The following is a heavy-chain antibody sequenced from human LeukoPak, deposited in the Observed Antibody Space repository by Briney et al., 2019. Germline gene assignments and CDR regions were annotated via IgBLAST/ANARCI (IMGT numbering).Heavy chain of an antibody. J-gene: IGHJ3*02. CDR2: INSDGSST. CDR3: AKLDDYGGLRWAFDI. D-gene: IGHD4-23*01. CDR1: GFTFSSYW. Sequence: GGSLRLSCAASGFTFSSYWMHWVRQAPGKGLVWVSRINSDGSSTSYADSVKGRFTISRDNAKNTLYLQMNSLRAEDTAVYYCAKLDDYGGLRWAFDIWGQGTMVTVSS. V-gene: IGHV3-74*01.